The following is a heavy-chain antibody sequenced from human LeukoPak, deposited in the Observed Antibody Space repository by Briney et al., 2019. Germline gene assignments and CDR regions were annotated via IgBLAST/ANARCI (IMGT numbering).Heavy chain of an antibody. Sequence: SVKVSCKASGYTFTNYYMHWVRQAPGQGLEWMGIINPSGGSTSYAQKFQGRVTMTRDTSTSTVYMELSSLRSEDTAVYYCARGGYTKTGDYYYYMDVWGKGTTVTVSS. D-gene: IGHD7-27*01. CDR1: GYTFTNYY. CDR3: ARGGYTKTGDYYYYMDV. CDR2: INPSGGST. J-gene: IGHJ6*03. V-gene: IGHV1-46*01.